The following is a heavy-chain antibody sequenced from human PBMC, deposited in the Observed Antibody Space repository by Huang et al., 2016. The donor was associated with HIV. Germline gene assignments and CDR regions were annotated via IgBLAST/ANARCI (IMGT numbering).Heavy chain of an antibody. Sequence: QIQLVQSGPEVKKPGASVKVSCKASGYTFSIYGISWVRQAPGQGPEWMGWGSAYSGYTNYSQKCQGRVTMTADTSASTAYRDLRSLTSDDTAVYYCARVPSDHFSDYWGQGTLVTVSS. CDR3: ARVPSDHFSDY. V-gene: IGHV1-18*01. CDR2: GSAYSGYT. CDR1: GYTFSIYG. J-gene: IGHJ4*02.